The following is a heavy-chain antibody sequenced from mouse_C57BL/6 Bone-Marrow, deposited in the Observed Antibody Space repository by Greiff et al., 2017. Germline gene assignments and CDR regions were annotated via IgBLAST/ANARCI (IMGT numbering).Heavy chain of an antibody. CDR2: INPSSGYT. D-gene: IGHD6-1*01. Sequence: QVQLQQSGAELARPGASVKMSCKASGYTFTSYTMHWVKQRPGQGLEWIGYINPSSGYTKYNQKFKDKATLTADKSSSTAYMQLSSLTSEDSAVDYCARGLLYYYAMDYWGQGTSVTVSS. V-gene: IGHV1-4*01. CDR1: GYTFTSYT. CDR3: ARGLLYYYAMDY. J-gene: IGHJ4*01.